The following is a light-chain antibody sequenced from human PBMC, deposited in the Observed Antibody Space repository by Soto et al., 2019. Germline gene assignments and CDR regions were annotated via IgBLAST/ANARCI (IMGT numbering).Light chain of an antibody. CDR3: QAWDSRTVV. CDR1: KLGHKY. J-gene: IGLJ2*01. V-gene: IGLV3-1*01. Sequence: SYELTQPPSVSVSPGQTASITCSGDKLGHKYACWYQQKPGQSPVLVIYQDSKRPSGIPERFSGSNSGNTATLTISGTQAMDEADYYCQAWDSRTVVFGGGTKVTV. CDR2: QDS.